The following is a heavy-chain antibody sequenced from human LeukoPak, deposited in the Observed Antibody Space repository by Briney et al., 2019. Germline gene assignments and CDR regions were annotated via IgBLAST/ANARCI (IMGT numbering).Heavy chain of an antibody. V-gene: IGHV1-69*05. CDR2: IIPIFGTA. CDR1: GGTFSSYA. Sequence: SVKVSCKASGGTFSSYAISWVRQAPGQGLEWMGGIIPIFGTANYAQKFQGRVTITTDESTSTAYMELGSLRSEDTAVYYCARSDYYYYYMDVWGKGTTVTVSS. CDR3: ARSDYYYYYMDV. J-gene: IGHJ6*03.